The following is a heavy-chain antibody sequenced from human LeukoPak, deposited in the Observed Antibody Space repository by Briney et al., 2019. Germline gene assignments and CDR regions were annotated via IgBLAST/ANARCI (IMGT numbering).Heavy chain of an antibody. CDR2: ISSNGGST. CDR1: GFTFSSYA. CDR3: ARGGGGVPFDY. D-gene: IGHD2-21*01. J-gene: IGHJ4*02. Sequence: PGGSLRLSCAASGFTFSSYAMHWVRQAPGKGLEYVSGISSNGGSTYYANSVKGRFTISRDNSKNTLYLQMGSLRAEDMAVYYCARGGGGVPFDYWGQGTLVTVSS. V-gene: IGHV3-64*01.